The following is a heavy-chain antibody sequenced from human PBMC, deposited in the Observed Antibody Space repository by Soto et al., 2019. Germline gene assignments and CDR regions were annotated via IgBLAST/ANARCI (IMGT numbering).Heavy chain of an antibody. CDR2: ISGSGTT. J-gene: IGHJ4*02. CDR1: GYTFNSHE. D-gene: IGHD3-16*01. CDR3: ARGGIH. Sequence: PGGFLRLSCVASGYTFNSHEMNWVRQAPGKGLEWISSISGSGTTNYAESVKGRFTISRDNAHKSLFLEMKDLRVEDTAVYYCARGGIHWGQGTLVTVSS. V-gene: IGHV3-48*03.